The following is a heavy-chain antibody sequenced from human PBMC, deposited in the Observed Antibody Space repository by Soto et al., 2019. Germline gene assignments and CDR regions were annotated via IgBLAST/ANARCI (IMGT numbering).Heavy chain of an antibody. Sequence: GASVKVSCKASGYTFTSYAMHWVRQAPGQRLEWMGWINAGNGNTKYSQKFQGRVTITRDTSASTAYMELSSLRSEDTAVYYCARWPISITGTTLAGHYYYYGMDVWGQGTTVTVSS. J-gene: IGHJ6*02. D-gene: IGHD1-7*01. CDR3: ARWPISITGTTLAGHYYYYGMDV. CDR1: GYTFTSYA. V-gene: IGHV1-3*01. CDR2: INAGNGNT.